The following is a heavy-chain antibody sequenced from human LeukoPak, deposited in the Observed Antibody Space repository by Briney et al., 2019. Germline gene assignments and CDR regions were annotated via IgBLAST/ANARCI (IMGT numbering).Heavy chain of an antibody. J-gene: IGHJ4*02. Sequence: PSETLSLTCTVSGGSINSYYWSWIRQPPGKGLEWIGYIYYSGSTNYNPSLKSRVTISVDTSKNQFSLKLSSVTAADTAVYYCAREGRYYYGSGSYFSFDYWGQGTLVTVSS. CDR3: AREGRYYYGSGSYFSFDY. CDR1: GGSINSYY. D-gene: IGHD3-10*01. CDR2: IYYSGST. V-gene: IGHV4-59*01.